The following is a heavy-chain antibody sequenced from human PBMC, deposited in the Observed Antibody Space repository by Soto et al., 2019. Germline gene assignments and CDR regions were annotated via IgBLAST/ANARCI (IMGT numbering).Heavy chain of an antibody. J-gene: IGHJ5*02. CDR1: CGSFSGYY. D-gene: IGHD3-22*01. CDR3: ARGCRVVVTLNWFDP. Sequence: SETLSLTCAVYCGSFSGYYWSWIRQPPGKGLEWIGEINHSGSTNYNPSLKSRVTISVDTSKNQFSLKLSSVTAADTAVYCCARGCRVVVTLNWFDPWGQGTLVTVAS. V-gene: IGHV4-34*01. CDR2: INHSGST.